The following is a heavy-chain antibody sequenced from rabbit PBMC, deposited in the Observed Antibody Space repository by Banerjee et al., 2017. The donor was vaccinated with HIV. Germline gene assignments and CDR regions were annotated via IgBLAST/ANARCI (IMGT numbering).Heavy chain of an antibody. V-gene: IGHV1S40*01. D-gene: IGHD2-1*01. Sequence: QSLEESGGDLVKPGASLTLTCTASGFDFSSNAMCWVRQAPGKGLEWIACTNTRSGDTVHATWAKGRFTISKVSWTTVTLQMTSLTAADTANYFCARDLADVIGWNLNLWGPGTLVTVS. CDR1: GFDFSSNA. CDR2: TNTRSGDT. J-gene: IGHJ4*01. CDR3: ARDLADVIGWNLNL.